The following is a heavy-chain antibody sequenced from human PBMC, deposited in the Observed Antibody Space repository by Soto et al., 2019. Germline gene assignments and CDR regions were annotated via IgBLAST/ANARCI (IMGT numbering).Heavy chain of an antibody. D-gene: IGHD2-15*01. Sequence: QVQLQESGPGLVKPSETLSLTCTVSGGSISSYYWSWIRQPPGKGLEWIGYIYYSGSTNYNPSLKSRVTISVDTSKNQFSLKLSSVTAADTAVYYCARAHCSGGSCYGGFDYWGQRTLVTVSS. V-gene: IGHV4-59*01. CDR2: IYYSGST. CDR3: ARAHCSGGSCYGGFDY. CDR1: GGSISSYY. J-gene: IGHJ4*02.